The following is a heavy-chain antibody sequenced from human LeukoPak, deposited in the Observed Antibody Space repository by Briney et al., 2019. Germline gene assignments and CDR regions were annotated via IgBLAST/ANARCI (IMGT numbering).Heavy chain of an antibody. CDR2: ISYDGSNK. V-gene: IGHV3-30*18. CDR1: GFTFSSYG. J-gene: IGHJ4*02. CDR3: AKFYGSGSYYHDY. Sequence: PGGSLRLSCAASGFTFSSYGMHWVRQAPGKGLEWVAVISYDGSNKYYADSVKGRFTISRDNSKNTLYLQMNSLRAEDTAVYYCAKFYGSGSYYHDYWGQGTLVTVSS. D-gene: IGHD3-10*01.